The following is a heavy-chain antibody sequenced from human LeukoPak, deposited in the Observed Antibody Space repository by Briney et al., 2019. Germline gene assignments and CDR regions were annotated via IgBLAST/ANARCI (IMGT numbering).Heavy chain of an antibody. V-gene: IGHV3-23*01. CDR2: ISSSGYNT. CDR1: GFIFSIYA. J-gene: IGHJ4*02. Sequence: TGGSLRLSCAASGFIFSIYAMIWVRQAPGKGVEWVSGISSSGYNTYHADSVKCRFTISRDNSKTTLYLLMNSLRAEDTAVYYCAKDTGTSRNYIALVAATHFWGQGTLLTVSS. CDR3: AKDTGTSRNYIALVAATHF. D-gene: IGHD2-15*01.